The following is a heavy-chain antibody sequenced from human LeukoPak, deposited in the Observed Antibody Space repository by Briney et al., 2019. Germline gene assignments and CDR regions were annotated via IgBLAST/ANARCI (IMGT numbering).Heavy chain of an antibody. Sequence: WSLRLSCAVSGITLSNYGMSWVRQAPGKGLEWVAGISDSGGRTNYADSVKGRFTISRDNPKNTLYLQMNSLRAEDTAVYFCAKRGVVIRVILVGFHKEAYYFDSWGQGALVTVSS. D-gene: IGHD3-22*01. J-gene: IGHJ4*02. V-gene: IGHV3-23*01. CDR1: GITLSNYG. CDR2: ISDSGGRT. CDR3: AKRGVVIRVILVGFHKEAYYFDS.